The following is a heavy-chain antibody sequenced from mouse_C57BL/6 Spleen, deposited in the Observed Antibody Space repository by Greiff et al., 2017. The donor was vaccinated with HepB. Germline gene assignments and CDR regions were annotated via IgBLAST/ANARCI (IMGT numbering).Heavy chain of an antibody. CDR2: ISSGGDYI. Sequence: EVHLVESGEGLVKPGGSLKLSCAASGFTFSSYAMSWVRQTPEKRLEWVAYISSGGDYIYYADTVKGRFTISRDNARNTLYLQMSSLKSEDTAMYYCTRDRDYDAWFAYWGQGTLVTVSA. D-gene: IGHD1-1*01. CDR3: TRDRDYDAWFAY. V-gene: IGHV5-9-1*02. CDR1: GFTFSSYA. J-gene: IGHJ3*01.